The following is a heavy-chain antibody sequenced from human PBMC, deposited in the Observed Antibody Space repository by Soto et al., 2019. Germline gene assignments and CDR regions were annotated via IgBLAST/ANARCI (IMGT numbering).Heavy chain of an antibody. CDR2: INWDGGNI. J-gene: IGHJ4*02. Sequence: EVQLVESGGGLVQPGRSLRLSCAASGFTFADFAMHWVRQAPGKGLEWVSGINWDGGNIGYADSLKGRFTISRDNAKNLLHLKMNRLTVEDTVLYYCIKDRGSSWRAKRDYWGQGTLGTVSS. CDR3: IKDRGSSWRAKRDY. V-gene: IGHV3-9*01. D-gene: IGHD6-13*01. CDR1: GFTFADFA.